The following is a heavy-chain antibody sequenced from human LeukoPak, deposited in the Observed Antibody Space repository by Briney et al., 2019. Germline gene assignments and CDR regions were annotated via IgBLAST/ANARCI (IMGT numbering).Heavy chain of an antibody. Sequence: GASVKVSCKASGGTFSSYAISWVRQAPGQGLEWMGRIIPILGIANYAQKFQGRVTITADKSTSTAYMELSSLRSEDTAVYYCARDNNHYYHSNTPFTEHYYYGMDVWGQGTTVTVSS. CDR3: ARDNNHYYHSNTPFTEHYYYGMDV. J-gene: IGHJ6*02. V-gene: IGHV1-69*04. D-gene: IGHD3-22*01. CDR1: GGTFSSYA. CDR2: IIPILGIA.